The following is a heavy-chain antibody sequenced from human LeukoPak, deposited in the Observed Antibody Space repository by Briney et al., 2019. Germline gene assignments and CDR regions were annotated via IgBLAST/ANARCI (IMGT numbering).Heavy chain of an antibody. CDR2: IGSYNGNT. CDR3: ARGFDY. J-gene: IGHJ4*02. CDR1: GYTFNRYG. V-gene: IGHV1-8*01. Sequence: ASVKVSCKASGYTFNRYGISWVRQAPGQGLEWMGWIGSYNGNTGYAQKFQGRVTMTRNTSISTAYMELSRLRSEDTAVYYCARGFDYWGQGTLVTVSS.